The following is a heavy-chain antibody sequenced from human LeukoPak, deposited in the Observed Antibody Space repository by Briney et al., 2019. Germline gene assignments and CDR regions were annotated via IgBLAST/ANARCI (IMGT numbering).Heavy chain of an antibody. CDR2: IIPIFGTA. J-gene: IGHJ4*02. CDR3: ARGRAFCSSTSCYYFDC. Sequence: SVKVSCKASGGTFSSYAISWVRQAPGQGLEWMGGIIPIFGTANYAQKFQGRVTITTDESTSTAYMELSSLRSEDTAVYYCARGRAFCSSTSCYYFDCWGQGTLVTVSS. V-gene: IGHV1-69*05. D-gene: IGHD2-2*01. CDR1: GGTFSSYA.